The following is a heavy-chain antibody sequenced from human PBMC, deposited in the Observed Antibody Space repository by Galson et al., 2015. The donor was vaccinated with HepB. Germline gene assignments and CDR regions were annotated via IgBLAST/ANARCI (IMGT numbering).Heavy chain of an antibody. V-gene: IGHV3-30*18. CDR1: GFTFSSYG. J-gene: IGHJ6*02. CDR3: AKDLRNYGMDV. Sequence: SLRLSCAASGFTFSSYGMHWVRQAPGKGLEWVAVISYDGSNKYYADSVKGRFTISRDNSKNTLYLQMNSLRAEDTAVYYCAKDLRNYGMDVWGQGTTVTVSS. CDR2: ISYDGSNK.